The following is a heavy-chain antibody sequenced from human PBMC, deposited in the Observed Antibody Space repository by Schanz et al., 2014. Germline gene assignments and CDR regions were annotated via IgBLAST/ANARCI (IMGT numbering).Heavy chain of an antibody. Sequence: QVQLVQSGAEVKKPGSSVQVSCKASGGTFSTYTISWARQAPGQGLEWMGRIIPILGIANYAQKFQGRVTITADKSTFTAYMDVSSLRSEVTAVYYCASSRAAYSSSWDFDYWGQGTLVTVSS. J-gene: IGHJ4*02. V-gene: IGHV1-69*02. CDR3: ASSRAAYSSSWDFDY. CDR2: IIPILGIA. D-gene: IGHD6-13*01. CDR1: GGTFSTYT.